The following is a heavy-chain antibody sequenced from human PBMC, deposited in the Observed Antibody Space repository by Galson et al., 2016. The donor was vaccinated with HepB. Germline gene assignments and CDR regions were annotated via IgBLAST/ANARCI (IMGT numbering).Heavy chain of an antibody. CDR1: GFTFSSHV. CDR2: MRGRPDRT. V-gene: IGHV3-23*01. D-gene: IGHD3-3*01. Sequence: SLRLSCAASGFTFSSHVMGWVRQAPRKALAWVLAMRGRPDRTSYAVSVAGGFTISRDNSRNTLFLEMHSLRAEDTALYYCAKNDFWSGYPPYFYYGMDVWGQGTPVTVSS. CDR3: AKNDFWSGYPPYFYYGMDV. J-gene: IGHJ6*02.